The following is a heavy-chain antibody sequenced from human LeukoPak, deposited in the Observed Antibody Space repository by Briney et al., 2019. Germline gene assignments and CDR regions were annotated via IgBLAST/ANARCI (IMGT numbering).Heavy chain of an antibody. V-gene: IGHV3-53*01. D-gene: IGHD5-24*01. J-gene: IGHJ4*02. CDR2: IYSGGST. Sequence: GGSLRLSCAASGFTVSSNYMSWVRQAPGKGLEGVSVIYSGGSTYYADSVKGRFTISRDNSKNTLYLQMNSLRAEDTAVYYCARDGFRRDGYDYWGQGTLVTVSS. CDR3: ARDGFRRDGYDY. CDR1: GFTVSSNY.